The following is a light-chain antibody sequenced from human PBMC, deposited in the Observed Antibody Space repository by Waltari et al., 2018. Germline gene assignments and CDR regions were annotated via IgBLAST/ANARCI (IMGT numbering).Light chain of an antibody. Sequence: EIVLTQSPGTLSLSPGESATLSCRTSQSVTRALAWYQQKPGPAPRLLIYGASNRATGIPDRLSGSGSGTDFSLTISSLEPEDFAVYYCQHYLRLPVTFGQGTKVEVK. CDR1: QSVTRA. CDR3: QHYLRLPVT. J-gene: IGKJ1*01. V-gene: IGKV3-20*01. CDR2: GAS.